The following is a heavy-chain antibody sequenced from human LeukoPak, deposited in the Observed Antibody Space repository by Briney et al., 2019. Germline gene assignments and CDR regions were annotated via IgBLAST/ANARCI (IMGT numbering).Heavy chain of an antibody. CDR3: ATAPPGRYCSGGSCLLNWFDP. CDR2: FDPEDGET. D-gene: IGHD2-15*01. Sequence: GASVKVSCKVSGYTLTELSMHWVRQAPGKGLEWMGGFDPEDGETIYANKFQGRVTMTEDTSTDPAYMELSSLRSEDTAVYYCATAPPGRYCSGGSCLLNWFDPWGQGTLVTVSS. J-gene: IGHJ5*02. V-gene: IGHV1-24*01. CDR1: GYTLTELS.